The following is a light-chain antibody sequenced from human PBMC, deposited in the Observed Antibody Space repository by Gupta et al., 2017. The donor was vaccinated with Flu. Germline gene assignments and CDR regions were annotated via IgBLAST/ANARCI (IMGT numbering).Light chain of an antibody. CDR3: MQDLQTPRT. CDR2: LGS. CDR1: HSLLHSNRYNN. V-gene: IGKV2-28*01. J-gene: IGKJ1*01. Sequence: DIVITQWPLSLRLTLRDPAPISRRSSHSLLHSNRYNNLDWYPQKPGQSPQLLIYLGSNRASGVPDRFSGSGSGTDFTLKISRVEAEDVGVYYCMQDLQTPRTFGQGTKVEI.